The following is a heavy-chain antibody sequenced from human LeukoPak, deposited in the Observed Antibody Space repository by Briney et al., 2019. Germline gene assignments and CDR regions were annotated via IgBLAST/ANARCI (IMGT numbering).Heavy chain of an antibody. D-gene: IGHD6-13*01. V-gene: IGHV3-23*01. J-gene: IGHJ4*02. Sequence: GGSLRLSCAASRFTFSSYAMSWVRQTPGKGLEWVSAISGSGGATYYADSVKGRFTISRDNSKNTLYLQMNSLRAEDTAVYYCAKDHSSSWLIDYWGQGTLVTVSS. CDR2: ISGSGGAT. CDR1: RFTFSSYA. CDR3: AKDHSSSWLIDY.